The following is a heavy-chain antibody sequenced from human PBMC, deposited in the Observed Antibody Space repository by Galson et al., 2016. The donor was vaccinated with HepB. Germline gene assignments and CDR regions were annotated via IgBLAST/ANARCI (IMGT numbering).Heavy chain of an antibody. Sequence: CAISGDSVSGISATWNWIRQSPSGGLEWLGRTFYRSKWYKDYAASVKSRITVNADTSRNQFTLQLNSVTPEDAALYFCARATSSSWYVLDYWGQGTLVAVSS. V-gene: IGHV6-1*01. CDR3: ARATSSSWYVLDY. J-gene: IGHJ4*02. CDR1: GDSVSGISAT. CDR2: TFYRSKWYK. D-gene: IGHD6-13*01.